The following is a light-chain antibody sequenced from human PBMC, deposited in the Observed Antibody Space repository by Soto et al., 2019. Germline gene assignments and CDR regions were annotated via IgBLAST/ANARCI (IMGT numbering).Light chain of an antibody. CDR1: QGINSA. V-gene: IGKV1-13*02. CDR2: DAS. Sequence: AIQLTQSPSSLSASVGDRVTITCRASQGINSALAWYQQKPGKAPKLLIYDASSLESGVPSRFSGSGSGTDFTLTISSLQPEEFATYYCQQFNSYPRTFGPGTKVDIK. J-gene: IGKJ3*01. CDR3: QQFNSYPRT.